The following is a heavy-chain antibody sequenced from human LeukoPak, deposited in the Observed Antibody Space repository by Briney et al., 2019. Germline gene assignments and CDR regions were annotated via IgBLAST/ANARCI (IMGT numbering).Heavy chain of an antibody. Sequence: PGGSLRLSCAASGFIFGNYAMSWVRQAPGKGLEWVSGSGSGGGTYYANSVKGRFTISRDNSKNTLYLQMNSLRAEDTAIYYCAKAHSDSAPGCFDPWGQGTLVTVSS. CDR1: GFIFGNYA. J-gene: IGHJ5*02. D-gene: IGHD5-18*01. CDR3: AKAHSDSAPGCFDP. V-gene: IGHV3-23*01. CDR2: SGSGGGT.